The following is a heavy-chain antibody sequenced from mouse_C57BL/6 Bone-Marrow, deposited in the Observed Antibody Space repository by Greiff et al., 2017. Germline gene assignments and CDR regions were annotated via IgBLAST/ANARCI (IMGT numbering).Heavy chain of an antibody. V-gene: IGHV5-4*01. CDR1: GFTFSSYA. CDR2: ISDGGSYT. Sequence: EVQLVESGGGLVKPGGSLKLSCAASGFTFSSYAMSWVRQTPEKRLEWVATISDGGSYTYYPDNVKGRCTISRDKAQNNLYLQMSHLKSEDTAMYYCARGDYDDYFDYWGQGTTLTVSS. D-gene: IGHD2-4*01. J-gene: IGHJ2*01. CDR3: ARGDYDDYFDY.